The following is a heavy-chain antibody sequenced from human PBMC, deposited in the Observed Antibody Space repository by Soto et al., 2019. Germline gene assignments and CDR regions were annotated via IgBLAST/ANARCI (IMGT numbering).Heavy chain of an antibody. D-gene: IGHD4-17*01. Sequence: SETLSLTCAVSSGSISSSNWWSWVRQPPGKGLEWIGEIYHSGSTNYNPSLKSRVTISVDKSKNQFSLKLSSVTAADTAVYYCARAYGDYYYYYYMDVWGKGTTVTVSS. CDR2: IYHSGST. J-gene: IGHJ6*03. CDR1: SGSISSSNW. CDR3: ARAYGDYYYYYYMDV. V-gene: IGHV4-4*02.